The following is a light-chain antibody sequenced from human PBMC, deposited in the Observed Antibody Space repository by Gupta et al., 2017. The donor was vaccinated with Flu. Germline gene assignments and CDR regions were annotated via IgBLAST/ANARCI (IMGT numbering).Light chain of an antibody. CDR2: DNN. Sequence: QSVLTQPPSVSAAPGQKVTIPCSGSSSNIGNNYVSWYQQLPGTAPKLLIYDNNKRPSGIPDRFSGSKSGTSATLGITGLQTGDDADYYCGTWDSSLSNWVFGGGTKLTVL. CDR1: SSNIGNNY. J-gene: IGLJ3*02. CDR3: GTWDSSLSNWV. V-gene: IGLV1-51*01.